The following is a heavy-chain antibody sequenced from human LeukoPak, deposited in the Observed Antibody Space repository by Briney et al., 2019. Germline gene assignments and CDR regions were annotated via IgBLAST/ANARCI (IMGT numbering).Heavy chain of an antibody. CDR1: GGSFSGYY. D-gene: IGHD3-10*01. Sequence: SETLSLTCAVYGGSFSGYYWSWIRQPPEKGLEWVGEINHSGSTNSNPALKTRVTVSVDTSKNQFSLKLSSVTAADTAVYYCARDPVPGSGSYQSPYFDYWGQGTLVTVSS. J-gene: IGHJ4*02. CDR2: INHSGST. V-gene: IGHV4-34*01. CDR3: ARDPVPGSGSYQSPYFDY.